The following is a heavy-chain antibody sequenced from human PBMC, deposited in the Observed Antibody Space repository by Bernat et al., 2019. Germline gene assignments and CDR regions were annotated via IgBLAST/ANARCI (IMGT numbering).Heavy chain of an antibody. D-gene: IGHD2-21*02. Sequence: EVQLVESGGGLIQPGGSLRLSCAASGFTFSRYWMHWVRQAPGKGLVWVSRVNSDGSTAAYAEYVKGRFTISRDNTKNTLYLQMNSLRDEDTGIYFCARVAVTDDYWGQGILVTVSS. J-gene: IGHJ4*02. CDR1: GFTFSRYW. V-gene: IGHV3-74*01. CDR3: ARVAVTDDY. CDR2: VNSDGSTA.